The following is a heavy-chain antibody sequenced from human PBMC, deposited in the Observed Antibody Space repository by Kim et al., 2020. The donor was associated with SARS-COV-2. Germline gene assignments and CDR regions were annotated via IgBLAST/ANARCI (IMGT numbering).Heavy chain of an antibody. CDR1: GFTFDDYA. V-gene: IGHV3-9*01. CDR2: ISWNSGTI. Sequence: GGSLRLSCAASGFTFDDYAMHWVRQAPGKGLEWVSGISWNSGTIGYADSVKGRFTISRDNAKNPLYLQMNSLRTEDTALYYCAKFKTTMFQGVLYGMDV. J-gene: IGHJ6*01. D-gene: IGHD3-10*01. CDR3: AKFKTTMFQGVLYGMDV.